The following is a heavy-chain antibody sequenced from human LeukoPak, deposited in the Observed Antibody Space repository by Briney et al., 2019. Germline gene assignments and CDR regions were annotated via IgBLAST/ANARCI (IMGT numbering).Heavy chain of an antibody. CDR1: GGSISSSSYY. CDR2: VYYSGST. V-gene: IGHV4-30-4*08. J-gene: IGHJ6*03. Sequence: SETLSLTCTVSGGSISSSSYYWGWIRQPPGKGLEWIGYVYYSGSTYYTPSLKSRVTISVDTSKNQFSLKLSSVTAADTAVYYCARSDYSTMDVWGKGTTVTVSS. CDR3: ARSDYSTMDV.